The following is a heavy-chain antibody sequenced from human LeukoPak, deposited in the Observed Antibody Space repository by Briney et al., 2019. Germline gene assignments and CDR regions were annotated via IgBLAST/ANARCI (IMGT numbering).Heavy chain of an antibody. Sequence: PGGSLRLSCAASGFTFSGSTMHWVRQASGKGLEWVGRIRNKANNYATEYAASVKGRFTISRDDSKNTAYLRMNSLRTEDTAVYYCTVTLSEGYCSGGSCPYWGQGTLVTVSS. CDR2: IRNKANNYAT. CDR3: TVTLSEGYCSGGSCPY. J-gene: IGHJ4*02. D-gene: IGHD2-15*01. V-gene: IGHV3-73*01. CDR1: GFTFSGST.